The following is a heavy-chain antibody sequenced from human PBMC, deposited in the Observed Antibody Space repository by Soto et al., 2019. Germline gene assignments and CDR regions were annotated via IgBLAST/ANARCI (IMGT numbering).Heavy chain of an antibody. J-gene: IGHJ6*02. CDR1: GGSISSYY. CDR3: ARGTYCSGGSCFRAYYYGMDV. Sequence: SETLSLTSTLSGGSISSYYCSWIRQPPGKGLEWIGYIYYSGSTNYNPSLKSRVTISVDTSKNQFSLKLSSVTAADTAVYYCARGTYCSGGSCFRAYYYGMDVWGQGTTVTVSS. D-gene: IGHD2-15*01. V-gene: IGHV4-59*01. CDR2: IYYSGST.